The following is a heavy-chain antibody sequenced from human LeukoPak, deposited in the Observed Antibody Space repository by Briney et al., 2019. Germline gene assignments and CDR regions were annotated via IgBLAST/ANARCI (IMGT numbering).Heavy chain of an antibody. V-gene: IGHV3-48*02. J-gene: IGHJ3*02. Sequence: PGESLRLSCAASGFNFSSYDMNWVRQAPGKGLEWVSYISSRSSTKHYADSVKGRFTISRDNAKNSLYLQMKSLRDEDTAVYYCAGSVGASGGDAFDIWGQGTMVTVSS. CDR1: GFNFSSYD. CDR2: ISSRSSTK. D-gene: IGHD1-26*01. CDR3: AGSVGASGGDAFDI.